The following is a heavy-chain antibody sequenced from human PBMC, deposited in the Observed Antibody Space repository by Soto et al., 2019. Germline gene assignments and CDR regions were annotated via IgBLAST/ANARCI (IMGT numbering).Heavy chain of an antibody. CDR1: GYTLTELS. J-gene: IGHJ4*02. CDR3: ATATIQLWLSQPETALDY. Sequence: KPQASVKVSCKVSGYTLTELSMHWVRQAPGKGLEWMGGFDPEDGETIYAQKFQGRVTMTEDTSTDTAYMELSSLRSEDTAVYYCATATIQLWLSQPETALDYWGQGTLVTVSS. D-gene: IGHD5-18*01. CDR2: FDPEDGET. V-gene: IGHV1-24*01.